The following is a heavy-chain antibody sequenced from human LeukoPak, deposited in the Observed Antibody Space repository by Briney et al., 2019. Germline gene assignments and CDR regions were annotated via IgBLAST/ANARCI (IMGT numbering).Heavy chain of an antibody. J-gene: IGHJ4*02. Sequence: SETLSLTCTVSGGSISSGGYSWSWIRQPPGKGLEWIGYIYHSGSTYYNPSLKSRVTISVDRSKNQFSLKLSSVTAADTAVYYCAGGRGWDYWGRGTLVTVSS. CDR2: IYHSGST. CDR3: AGGRGWDY. V-gene: IGHV4-30-2*01. D-gene: IGHD6-19*01. CDR1: GGSISSGGYS.